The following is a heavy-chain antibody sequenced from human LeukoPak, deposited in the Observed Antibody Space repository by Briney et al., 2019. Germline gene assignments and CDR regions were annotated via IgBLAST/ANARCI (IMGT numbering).Heavy chain of an antibody. CDR3: AREAIVVVVAATSSQPSWFDP. V-gene: IGHV3-30*04. CDR1: GFTFSSYA. CDR2: ISYDGSNK. D-gene: IGHD2-15*01. Sequence: GGSLRLSCAASGFTFSSYAMHWVRQAPGKGLEWVAVISYDGSNKYYADSVKGRFTISRDNSKNTLYLQMNSLRAEDTAVYYCAREAIVVVVAATSSQPSWFDPWGQGTLVTVSS. J-gene: IGHJ5*02.